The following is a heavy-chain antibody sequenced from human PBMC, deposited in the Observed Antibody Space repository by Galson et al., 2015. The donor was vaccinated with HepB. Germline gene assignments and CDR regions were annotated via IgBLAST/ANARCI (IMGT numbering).Heavy chain of an antibody. CDR2: INRNGSHK. J-gene: IGHJ3*02. V-gene: IGHV3-7*01. D-gene: IGHD2-2*01. CDR3: PRHILVSPSRALDI. CDR1: GFTFSTYW. Sequence: SLRLSCAASGFTFSTYWITWVRQAPGKGLEWVANINRNGSHKGYVDSMKGRFTVSRDNAKNSLFLQMNSLRAEDTAVYYCPRHILVSPSRALDIWGQGTIVTVSS.